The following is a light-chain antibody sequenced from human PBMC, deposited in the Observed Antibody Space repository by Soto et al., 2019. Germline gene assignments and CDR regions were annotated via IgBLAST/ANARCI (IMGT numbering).Light chain of an antibody. J-gene: IGKJ2*01. Sequence: DIQMTQSPFSLSASFVYRMTINCPASHSIGTWLAWYQQRPGKAPKLLIYDASSLGSGVPSRFSGGGSGTEFTLTISSLQPDDFGTYYCHQYKSYTPYTIGQGTKVDIK. CDR2: DAS. CDR3: HQYKSYTPYT. V-gene: IGKV1-5*01. CDR1: HSIGTW.